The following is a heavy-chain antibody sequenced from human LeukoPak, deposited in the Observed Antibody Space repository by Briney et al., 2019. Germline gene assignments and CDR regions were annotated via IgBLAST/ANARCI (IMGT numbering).Heavy chain of an antibody. D-gene: IGHD6-6*01. CDR1: GFTFGDYG. CDR3: ARALDIAARPFDY. Sequence: PGGSLRLSCTASGFTFGDYGMSWVRQAPGKVLEWVGFIRSKAYGATTEYAASVKGRFTISRDDSKNIAYLQMNSLRAEDTAVYYCARALDIAARPFDYWGQGTLVTVSS. J-gene: IGHJ4*02. V-gene: IGHV3-49*04. CDR2: IRSKAYGATT.